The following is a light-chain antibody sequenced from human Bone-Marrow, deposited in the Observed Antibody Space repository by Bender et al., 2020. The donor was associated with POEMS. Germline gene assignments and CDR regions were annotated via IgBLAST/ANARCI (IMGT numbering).Light chain of an antibody. V-gene: IGLV3-1*01. J-gene: IGLJ2*01. CDR2: QDT. CDR3: QAWDTYSLI. CDR1: DLGDKY. Sequence: SYEVTQPPPVLVSPGQTASITCPGDDLGDKYVAWYQQKPGQCPVLVIYQDTKRPSGIPERFSGSNSGNTATLTISGTQAMDEADYYCQAWDTYSLIFGGGTKLTVL.